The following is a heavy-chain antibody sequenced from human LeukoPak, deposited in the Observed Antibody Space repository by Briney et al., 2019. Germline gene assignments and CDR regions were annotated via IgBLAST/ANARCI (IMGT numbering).Heavy chain of an antibody. V-gene: IGHV4-61*02. CDR1: GGSMSSGSYF. CDR3: ARDPGWAAFNGFDI. CDR2: IYTSGST. J-gene: IGHJ3*02. D-gene: IGHD6-19*01. Sequence: SETLSLICTVSGGSMSSGSYFWSWIRQPAGKGLEWIGRIYTSGSTNYNPSLKSRVTISVVTSKNQFPLKLSSVTAADTAVYFCARDPGWAAFNGFDIWGQGTMVTVSS.